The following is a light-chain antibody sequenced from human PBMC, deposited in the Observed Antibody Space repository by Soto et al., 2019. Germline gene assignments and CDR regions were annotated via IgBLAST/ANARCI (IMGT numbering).Light chain of an antibody. Sequence: EIVLTQSPATLSLSPGEGATFSCRASQSINTKIAWYQLKPGQAPRLLIYDASNRATGIPDRFSGSGSGTDFTLTISRLEPEDFAVYYCQQYGSSGTFGQGTKVDI. CDR2: DAS. CDR3: QQYGSSGT. J-gene: IGKJ1*01. V-gene: IGKV3-20*01. CDR1: QSINTK.